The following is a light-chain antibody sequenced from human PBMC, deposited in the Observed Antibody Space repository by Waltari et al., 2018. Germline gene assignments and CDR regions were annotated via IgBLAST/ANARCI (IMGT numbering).Light chain of an antibody. Sequence: EIVLTQSPGTLSLSPVEIATLSCRASQSVGRSIAWYQQKPGQAPRLLIFDASSRATGIPERFSGRGYGTDFSLTISRLEPEDFAVYYCQMYVRLPWTFGQGTKVEIK. CDR1: QSVGRS. CDR2: DAS. CDR3: QMYVRLPWT. J-gene: IGKJ1*01. V-gene: IGKV3-20*01.